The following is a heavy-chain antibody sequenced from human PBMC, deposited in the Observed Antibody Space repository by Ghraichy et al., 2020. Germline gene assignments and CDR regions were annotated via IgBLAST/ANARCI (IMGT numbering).Heavy chain of an antibody. V-gene: IGHV3-7*04. Sequence: GGSLRLSCAASGFTFSSYWMSWVRQAPGKGLEWVANIKQDGSEKYYVDSVKGRFTISRDNAKNSLYLQMNSLRAEDTAVYYCARVNDFWSGYYPRWAFDIWGQGTMVTVSS. D-gene: IGHD3-3*01. J-gene: IGHJ3*02. CDR2: IKQDGSEK. CDR3: ARVNDFWSGYYPRWAFDI. CDR1: GFTFSSYW.